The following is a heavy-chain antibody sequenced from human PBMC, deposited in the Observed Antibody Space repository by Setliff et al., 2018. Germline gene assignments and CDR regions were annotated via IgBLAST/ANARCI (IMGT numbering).Heavy chain of an antibody. D-gene: IGHD6-13*01. Sequence: ASVKVSCKTSGYTFTNYGITWVRQAPGQGLEWMGWINNYSFKTNYPQKFLGRVTVTTDTSTGTAYMELSGLTSEDTAVYYCARAGLAAAARKGLLDFWGQGTLVTVSS. J-gene: IGHJ4*02. CDR3: ARAGLAAAARKGLLDF. V-gene: IGHV1-18*01. CDR2: INNYSFKT. CDR1: GYTFTNYG.